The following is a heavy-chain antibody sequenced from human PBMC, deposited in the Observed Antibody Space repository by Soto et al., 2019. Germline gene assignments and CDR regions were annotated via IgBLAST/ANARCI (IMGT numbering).Heavy chain of an antibody. CDR1: GGSISSYY. CDR2: IYYSGST. V-gene: IGHV4-59*01. CDR3: ARARGGYDWFDY. J-gene: IGHJ4*02. Sequence: SSETLSLTCTVSGGSISSYYWSWIRQPPGKGLEWIGYIYYSGSTSYNPSLKSRVTISVDTSKNQFSLKLSSVTAADTAVYYCARARGGYDWFDYWGQGTLVTVSS. D-gene: IGHD5-12*01.